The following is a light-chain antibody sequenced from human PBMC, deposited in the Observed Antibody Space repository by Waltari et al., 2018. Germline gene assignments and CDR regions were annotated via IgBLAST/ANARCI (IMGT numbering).Light chain of an antibody. V-gene: IGKV3-20*01. J-gene: IGKJ1*01. CDR2: AAS. Sequence: EIVLTQSPGTLSLSPGERATLSCRASQSVSRTLAWYQQKPGQAPSLLIYAASTRAPGSPDRFSGSGSGTDFSLTISRLEPEDFAVYYCQHYVRLPATFGQGTKVEIK. CDR1: QSVSRT. CDR3: QHYVRLPAT.